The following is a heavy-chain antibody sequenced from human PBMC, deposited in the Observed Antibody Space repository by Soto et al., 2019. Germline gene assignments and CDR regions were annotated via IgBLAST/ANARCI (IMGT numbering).Heavy chain of an antibody. CDR3: ARGSPNWFDP. V-gene: IGHV4-30-2*01. Sequence: SETLSLTCAVSGGSISSGGYSWSWIRQPPGKGLEWIGYIYHSGSTYYNPSLKSRVTISVDRSNNQFSLKLSSVTAADTAVYYCARGSPNWFDPWGQGTLVTVSS. CDR2: IYHSGST. J-gene: IGHJ5*02. CDR1: GGSISSGGYS. D-gene: IGHD1-26*01.